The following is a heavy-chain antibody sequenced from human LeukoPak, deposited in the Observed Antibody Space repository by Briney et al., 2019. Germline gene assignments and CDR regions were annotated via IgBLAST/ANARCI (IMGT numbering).Heavy chain of an antibody. CDR3: ARAGRYSSGPTL. V-gene: IGHV4-4*07. D-gene: IGHD6-19*01. CDR1: GGSISAYY. Sequence: SETLSLTCTVYGGSISAYYWSWIRQPAGEGLEWIGHIYPSGNSNYNPSLKSRVTMSVDTSKNQFSLNLSSVTAADTAVYYCARAGRYSSGPTLWGQGTLVTVSS. CDR2: IYPSGNS. J-gene: IGHJ4*02.